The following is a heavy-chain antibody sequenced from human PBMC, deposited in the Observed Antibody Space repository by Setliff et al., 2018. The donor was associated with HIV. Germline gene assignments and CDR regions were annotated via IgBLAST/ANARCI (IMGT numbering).Heavy chain of an antibody. J-gene: IGHJ6*03. CDR2: IYSGGSR. CDR3: ARAVDWGTDYYYYMDV. V-gene: IGHV3-53*01. CDR1: GFTVSSNY. Sequence: GGSLRLSCAASGFTVSSNYMSWVRQAPGKGLEWVSAIYSGGSRYYEDSVKGRFTISRDNSKNTLYLQMNSLRAEDTAVYYCARAVDWGTDYYYYMDVWGKGTTVTVSS. D-gene: IGHD3-16*01.